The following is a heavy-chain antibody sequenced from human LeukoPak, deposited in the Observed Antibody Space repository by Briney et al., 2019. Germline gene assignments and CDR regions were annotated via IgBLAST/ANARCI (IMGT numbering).Heavy chain of an antibody. J-gene: IGHJ5*02. D-gene: IGHD1-7*01. CDR2: IYTSGST. V-gene: IGHV4-4*09. CDR1: GGSISSYY. CDR3: ARLNLGWFDP. Sequence: SETLSLTCTVSGGSISSYYWSWIRQPPGKGLEGIGYIYTSGSTNYNPSLKSRVTISVDTSKNQFSLKLSSVTAADTAVYYCARLNLGWFDPWGQGTLVTVSS.